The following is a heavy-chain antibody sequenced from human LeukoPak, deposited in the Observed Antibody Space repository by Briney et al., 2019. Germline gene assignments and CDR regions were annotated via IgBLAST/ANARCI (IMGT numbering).Heavy chain of an antibody. CDR2: IIPIFGIA. D-gene: IGHD2-15*01. V-gene: IGHV1-69*04. Sequence: SVKVPCKASGGTFSSYAISWVRQAPGQGLEWMGRIIPIFGIANYAQKFQGRVTITADKSTSTAYMELSSLRSEDTAVYYCARDLGDGGSCCLWYYGMDVWGQGTTVTVSS. J-gene: IGHJ6*02. CDR3: ARDLGDGGSCCLWYYGMDV. CDR1: GGTFSSYA.